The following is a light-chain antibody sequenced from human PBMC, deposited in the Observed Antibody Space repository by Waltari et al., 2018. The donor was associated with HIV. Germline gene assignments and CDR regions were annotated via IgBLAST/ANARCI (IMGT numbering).Light chain of an antibody. V-gene: IGLV3-25*03. CDR3: QSADSSGTYWV. Sequence: SYELPQPPSVSVSPGQTARITCSGDALPKHYAYWYQQKPGQAPVLVIYKDSERPSGIPERFSGSSSGTTVTLTISGVQAEDEADYYCQSADSSGTYWVFGGGTKLTVL. CDR2: KDS. J-gene: IGLJ3*02. CDR1: ALPKHY.